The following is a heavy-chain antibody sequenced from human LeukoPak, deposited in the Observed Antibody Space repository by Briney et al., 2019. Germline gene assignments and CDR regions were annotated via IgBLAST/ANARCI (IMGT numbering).Heavy chain of an antibody. CDR2: ISSSSTYI. CDR1: GFTFSTYS. J-gene: IGHJ1*01. CDR3: ARDLSSSSTAYLHH. D-gene: IGHD6-6*01. V-gene: IGHV3-21*01. Sequence: GGSLRLSCAASGFTFSTYSMNWVRQAPGKGLEWVSSISSSSTYIYYADSVEGRFTISRDNAKNSLYLQMNSLRAEDTAVYYCARDLSSSSTAYLHHWGQGTLVTVSS.